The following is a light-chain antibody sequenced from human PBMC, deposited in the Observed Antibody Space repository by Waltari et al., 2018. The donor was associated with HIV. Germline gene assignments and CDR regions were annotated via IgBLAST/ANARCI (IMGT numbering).Light chain of an antibody. CDR3: CSYAGSYTWL. CDR1: NSDVGGYHY. V-gene: IGLV2-11*01. Sequence: QSALTQPRSVSGSPGQSVTISCIVTNSDVGGYHYVSWYRQHPGEAPKLIIYDVTKRPSGVPDRFSGAKSVNTASLTVSGLQADDEAEYYCCSYAGSYTWLFGGGTKLTVL. CDR2: DVT. J-gene: IGLJ2*01.